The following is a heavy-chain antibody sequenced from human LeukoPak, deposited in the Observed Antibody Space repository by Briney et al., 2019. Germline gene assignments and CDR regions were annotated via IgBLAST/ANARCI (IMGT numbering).Heavy chain of an antibody. J-gene: IGHJ2*01. D-gene: IGHD1-26*01. CDR2: IGIAGDT. Sequence: GGSLRLSCAASGFTLSSYDIHWVRQPTGKGLEWVSAIGIAGDTYYQDSVKGRFTISRENVKNSLYFQMNSLRAGDTAVYYCARGLHREGYFHLWGRGTLVTVSS. V-gene: IGHV3-13*01. CDR3: ARGLHREGYFHL. CDR1: GFTLSSYD.